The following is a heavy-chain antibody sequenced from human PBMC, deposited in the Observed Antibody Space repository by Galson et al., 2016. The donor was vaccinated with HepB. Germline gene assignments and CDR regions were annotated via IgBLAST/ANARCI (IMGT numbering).Heavy chain of an antibody. J-gene: IGHJ5*02. CDR2: ICYEGSDK. Sequence: SLRLSCAASGFIFRNYAMHWVRQAPGKGLEWVAIICYEGSDKKLYADSVKGRFIISRDNSKNTVTLQMYSLRADDTAVYFCARDPAGGMGLDPWGQGTLVTVSS. CDR3: ARDPAGGMGLDP. D-gene: IGHD6-25*01. CDR1: GFIFRNYA. V-gene: IGHV3-33*01.